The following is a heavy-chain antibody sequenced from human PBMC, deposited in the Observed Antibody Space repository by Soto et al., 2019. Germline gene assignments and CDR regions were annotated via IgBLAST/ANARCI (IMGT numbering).Heavy chain of an antibody. D-gene: IGHD6-13*01. V-gene: IGHV3-23*01. J-gene: IGHJ4*02. Sequence: EVQLLESGGALVQPGGSLRLACAASGFTFNHFAMSWVRKAPGKGLEWVSGITASGSCTYYAASVNGRFTISRDTRKNTLSLQIASLRGEDTASYYCVKESSRWYYFDYWGPGALVTV. CDR3: VKESSRWYYFDY. CDR1: GFTFNHFA. CDR2: ITASGSCT.